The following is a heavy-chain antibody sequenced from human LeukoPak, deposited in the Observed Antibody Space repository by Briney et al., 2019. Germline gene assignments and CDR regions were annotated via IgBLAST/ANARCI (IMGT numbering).Heavy chain of an antibody. CDR2: ITGSSTYI. Sequence: PGGSLRLSCAASGFTFSAYSMNWVRQAPGKGLEWVSFITGSSTYIYYADSLKGRFTISRDNAKNSLYLQMNSLRADDTAVYYCARDRGIAVAGIIDYWGQGTLVTVSS. CDR3: ARDRGIAVAGIIDY. V-gene: IGHV3-21*01. CDR1: GFTFSAYS. J-gene: IGHJ4*02. D-gene: IGHD6-19*01.